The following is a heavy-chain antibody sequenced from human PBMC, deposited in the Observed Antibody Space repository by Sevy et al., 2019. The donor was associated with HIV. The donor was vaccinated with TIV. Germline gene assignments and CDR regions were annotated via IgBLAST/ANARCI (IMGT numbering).Heavy chain of an antibody. CDR3: ARAAGWFDA. J-gene: IGHJ5*02. Sequence: GGSLRLSCAASGFTFNDYNLSWIRQAPGKGLEWVSYISTSTSTTTIYYADSVKGRFTISRVNAKNSIYLQMNSLRVDDTAVYYCARAAGWFDAWGQGTLVTVSS. CDR1: GFTFNDYN. CDR2: ISTSTSTTTI. V-gene: IGHV3-11*01.